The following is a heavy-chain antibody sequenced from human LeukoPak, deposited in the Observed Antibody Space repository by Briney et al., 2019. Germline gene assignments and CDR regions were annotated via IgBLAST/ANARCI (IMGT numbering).Heavy chain of an antibody. V-gene: IGHV3-7*03. J-gene: IGHJ4*02. CDR2: IKQDGSEK. D-gene: IGHD3-10*01. CDR1: GFTFSSYW. Sequence: SGGSLRLSCAASGFTFSSYWMSWVRQAPGKGLEWVANIKQDGSEKYYVDSVKGRFTISRDNAKNSLYLQMNSLRAEDTALYYCAKDMHHGSGSYYTDWGQGTLVTVSS. CDR3: AKDMHHGSGSYYTD.